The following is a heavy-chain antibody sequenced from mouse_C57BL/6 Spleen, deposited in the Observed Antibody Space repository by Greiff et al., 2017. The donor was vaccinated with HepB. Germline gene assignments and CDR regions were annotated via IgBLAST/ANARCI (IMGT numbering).Heavy chain of an antibody. V-gene: IGHV1-76*01. Sequence: QVQLQQSGAELVRPGASVKLSCKASGYTFTDYYINWVKQRPGQGLEWIARIYPGSGNTYYNEKFKGKATLTAEKSSSTAYMQLSSLTSEDSAVYFCARGDYLEDYWGQGTTLTVSS. J-gene: IGHJ2*01. CDR1: GYTFTDYY. D-gene: IGHD1-1*01. CDR3: ARGDYLEDY. CDR2: IYPGSGNT.